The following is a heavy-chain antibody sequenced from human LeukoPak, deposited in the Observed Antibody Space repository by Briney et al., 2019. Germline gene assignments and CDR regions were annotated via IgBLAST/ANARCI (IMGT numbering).Heavy chain of an antibody. CDR3: ARDLIAAAEEGAFDI. CDR1: GGTFSSYA. V-gene: IGHV1-69*13. D-gene: IGHD6-13*01. Sequence: ASVKVSCKASGGTFSSYAISWVRQAPGQGLEWMGGIIPIFGTANYAQKFQGRVTITAGESTSTAYMELSSLRSEDTAVYYCARDLIAAAEEGAFDIWGQGTMVTVSS. J-gene: IGHJ3*02. CDR2: IIPIFGTA.